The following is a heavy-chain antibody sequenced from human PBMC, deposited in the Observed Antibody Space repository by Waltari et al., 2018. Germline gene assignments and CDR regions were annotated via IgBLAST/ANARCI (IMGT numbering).Heavy chain of an antibody. J-gene: IGHJ4*02. Sequence: VQLVESGGGLVQPPGSLRLSCAASGFTFSTYEMNWVRQAPGKGLEWVSYISSSGSTIYYADSVKGRFTISGDNAKNSLYLQMNSLRAEDTAVYYCARGTRGYTYGSDYWGQGTLVTVSS. D-gene: IGHD5-18*01. CDR2: ISSSGSTI. CDR1: GFTFSTYE. CDR3: ARGTRGYTYGSDY. V-gene: IGHV3-48*03.